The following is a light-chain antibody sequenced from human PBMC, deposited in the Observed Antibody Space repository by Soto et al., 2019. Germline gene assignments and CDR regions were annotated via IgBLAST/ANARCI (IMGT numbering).Light chain of an antibody. J-gene: IGKJ2*01. CDR1: QPVGTN. CDR2: RAS. Sequence: EMVMAQSPATLSVSPGEGATLSCRDSQPVGTNLAWYQHRPGQAPRLVIYRASTRATGNPARFSGSGSGTEYTLTISSLQSEDFAVYYCQQYDQWPLYTFGQGTKLEI. V-gene: IGKV3-15*01. CDR3: QQYDQWPLYT.